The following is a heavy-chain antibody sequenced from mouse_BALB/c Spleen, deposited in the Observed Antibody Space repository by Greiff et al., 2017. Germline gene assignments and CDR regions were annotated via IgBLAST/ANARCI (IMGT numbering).Heavy chain of an antibody. D-gene: IGHD2-2*01. CDR1: GYSITSGYY. Sequence: ESGPGLVKPSQSLSLTCSVTGYSITSGYYWNWIRQFPGNKLEWMGYISYDGSNNYNPSLKNRISITRDTSKNQFFLKLNSVTTEDTATYYCARRGYGYDDAGAMDYWGQGTSVTVSS. J-gene: IGHJ4*01. V-gene: IGHV3-6*02. CDR2: ISYDGSN. CDR3: ARRGYGYDDAGAMDY.